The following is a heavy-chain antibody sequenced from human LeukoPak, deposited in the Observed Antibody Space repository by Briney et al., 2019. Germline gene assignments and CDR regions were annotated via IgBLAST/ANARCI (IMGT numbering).Heavy chain of an antibody. J-gene: IGHJ4*02. CDR2: ISSNGSTI. V-gene: IGHV3-48*03. D-gene: IGHD5-12*01. Sequence: QPGGSLRLSCAASGFTFSSYEMNWVRQAPGKGLEWVSYISSNGSTIYYADSVKGRFTISRDNAKNSLYLQMNSLRAEDTALYYCARDGSGYDYPHYDYWGQGTLVTVSS. CDR1: GFTFSSYE. CDR3: ARDGSGYDYPHYDY.